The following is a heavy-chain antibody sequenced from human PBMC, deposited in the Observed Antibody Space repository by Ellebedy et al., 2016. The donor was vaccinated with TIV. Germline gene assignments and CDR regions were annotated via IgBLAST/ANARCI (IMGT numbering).Heavy chain of an antibody. CDR3: ARDEGGGWYEY. CDR2: ISGSGEYT. V-gene: IGHV3-23*01. Sequence: GESLKISCAASGFTFSNYAMSWVRRSPGKGLDWVSLISGSGEYTYYADSVKGRFTISRDNSKNTLYLQMNSLRAEDTAVYYCARDEGGGWYEYWGQGTLVTVSS. J-gene: IGHJ4*02. CDR1: GFTFSNYA. D-gene: IGHD6-19*01.